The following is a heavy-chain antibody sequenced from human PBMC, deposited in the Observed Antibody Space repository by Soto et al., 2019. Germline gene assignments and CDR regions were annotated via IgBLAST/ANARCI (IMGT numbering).Heavy chain of an antibody. CDR2: ISGSGGST. D-gene: IGHD1-7*01. Sequence: EVQLLESGGGLVQPGGSLRLSCAASGFTFTTYAMTWVRQAPGMGLEWVSAISGSGGSTYYADSVKGRFAISKDNSNNTLDLQMNSLRAEDTAVYYCAKVILMNWNYGFDYWGQGTLVTVSS. V-gene: IGHV3-23*01. CDR1: GFTFTTYA. CDR3: AKVILMNWNYGFDY. J-gene: IGHJ4*02.